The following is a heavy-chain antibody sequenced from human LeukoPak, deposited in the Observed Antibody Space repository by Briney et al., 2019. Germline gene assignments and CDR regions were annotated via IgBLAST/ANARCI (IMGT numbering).Heavy chain of an antibody. J-gene: IGHJ5*02. V-gene: IGHV1-69*13. CDR2: IIPIFGTA. CDR1: GGTFSSYV. CDR3: AREQDNWFDP. Sequence: SVKVSCKASGGTFSSYVISWVRQAPGQGLEWMGGIIPIFGTANYAQKFQGRVTITADESTSTAYMELSSLRYEDTAVYYCAREQDNWFDPWGQGTLVTVSS.